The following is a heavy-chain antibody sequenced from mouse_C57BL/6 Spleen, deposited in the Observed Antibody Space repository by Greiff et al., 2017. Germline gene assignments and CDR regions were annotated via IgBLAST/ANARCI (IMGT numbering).Heavy chain of an antibody. D-gene: IGHD1-1*01. V-gene: IGHV1-52*01. CDR2: IDPSDSET. J-gene: IGHJ3*01. CDR3: ARDLCSSGLLVAY. Sequence: VQLQQPGAELVRPGSSVKLSCKASGYTFTSYWMHWVKQRPIQGLEWIGNIDPSDSETNYNQKFKDKATLTVDKSSSTAYVQLSSLTSEDSAVYYCARDLCSSGLLVAYWGQGTLVTVSA. CDR1: GYTFTSYW.